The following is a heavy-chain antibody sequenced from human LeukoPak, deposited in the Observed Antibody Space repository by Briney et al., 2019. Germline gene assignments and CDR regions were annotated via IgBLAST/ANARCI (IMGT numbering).Heavy chain of an antibody. CDR1: GGTFSSYA. J-gene: IGHJ4*02. V-gene: IGHV1-69*01. CDR2: IIPIFGTA. D-gene: IGHD3-10*01. CDR3: ARDNLFRNYYGSGSYYYFDY. Sequence: SVKLSCKASGGTFSSYAISWVRQAPGQGLEWMGGIIPIFGTANYAQKFQGRVTITADESTSTAYMELSSLRSDDTAVYYCARDNLFRNYYGSGSYYYFDYWGQGTLVTVSS.